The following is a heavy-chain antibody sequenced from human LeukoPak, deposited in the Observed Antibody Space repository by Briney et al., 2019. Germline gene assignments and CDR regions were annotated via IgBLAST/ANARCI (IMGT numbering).Heavy chain of an antibody. CDR1: GGSISSYY. CDR3: ARVLGITEEGWFDP. J-gene: IGHJ5*02. Sequence: PSETLSLTCTVSGGSISSYYWSWIRQPAGKGLEWIGRIYTSGSTNYNPSLKSRVTMSVDTSKNQFSPKLSSVTAADTAVYYCARVLGITEEGWFDPWGQGTLVTVSS. D-gene: IGHD1-14*01. V-gene: IGHV4-4*07. CDR2: IYTSGST.